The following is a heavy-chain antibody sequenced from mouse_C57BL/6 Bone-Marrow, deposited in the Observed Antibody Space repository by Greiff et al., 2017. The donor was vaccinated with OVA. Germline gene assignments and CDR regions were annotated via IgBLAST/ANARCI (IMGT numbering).Heavy chain of an antibody. Sequence: VKLQESGAELVRPGTSVKVSCKASGYAFTNYLIEWVKQRPGQGLEWIGVINPGSGGTNYNEKFKGKATLTADKSSSTAYMQLSSLTSEDSAVYFCAREGGITTVRYFDVWGTGTTVTVSS. V-gene: IGHV1-54*01. CDR2: INPGSGGT. CDR3: AREGGITTVRYFDV. D-gene: IGHD1-1*01. J-gene: IGHJ1*03. CDR1: GYAFTNYL.